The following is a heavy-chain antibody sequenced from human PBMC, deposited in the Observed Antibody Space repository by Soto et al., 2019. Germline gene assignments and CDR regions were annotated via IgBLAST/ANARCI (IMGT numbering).Heavy chain of an antibody. D-gene: IGHD2-21*02. CDR3: AWRGIVVVPATRSGYFDY. CDR1: GGTFSSYA. J-gene: IGHJ4*02. CDR2: IIPIFGTA. Sequence: QVQLVQSGAEVKKPGSSVKVSCKASGGTFSSYAISWVRQAPGQGLEWMGGIIPIFGTANYAQKFQGRVTITADESTSTAYMELSSLRSEDTAVYYCAWRGIVVVPATRSGYFDYWGQGTLVTVSS. V-gene: IGHV1-69*12.